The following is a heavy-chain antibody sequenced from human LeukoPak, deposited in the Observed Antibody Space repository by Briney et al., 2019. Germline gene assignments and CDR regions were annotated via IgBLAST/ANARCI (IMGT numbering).Heavy chain of an antibody. Sequence: PGGSLRLSCAAYGFTFSSYSMNWVRQAPGKGLEWVSAISGSGGSTYYADSVKGRFTISRDNSKNTLYLQMNSLRAEDTAVYYCAKDRLSVYYYDSEADDYWGQGTLVTVSS. CDR1: GFTFSSYS. CDR3: AKDRLSVYYYDSEADDY. D-gene: IGHD3-22*01. CDR2: ISGSGGST. J-gene: IGHJ4*02. V-gene: IGHV3-23*01.